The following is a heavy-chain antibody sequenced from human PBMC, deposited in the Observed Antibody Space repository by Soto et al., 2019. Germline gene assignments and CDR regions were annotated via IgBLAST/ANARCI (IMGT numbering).Heavy chain of an antibody. CDR1: GFMFNYYV. V-gene: IGHV3-23*01. CDR3: AKSLYYYDRNREGAFDA. CDR2: MSDNG. Sequence: EVQLLESGGGFVQPGGSLRLSCKACGFMFNYYVMSWVRQAPGKGLEWVSPMSDNGDSVKGRFTISRDNSKNTLYLQMTSLRAEDTAVYYCAKSLYYYDRNREGAFDAWGHGTEVIVSS. J-gene: IGHJ3*01. D-gene: IGHD3-22*01.